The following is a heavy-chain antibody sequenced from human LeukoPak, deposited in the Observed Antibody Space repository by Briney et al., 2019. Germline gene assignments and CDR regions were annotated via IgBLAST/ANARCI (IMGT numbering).Heavy chain of an antibody. CDR3: AKDDAWVRYQD. J-gene: IGHJ4*02. CDR2: ISGSGVIT. D-gene: IGHD5-12*01. CDR1: GFTFSSYS. Sequence: PGGSLRLSCAASGFTFSSYSMNWVRQAPGKGLEWVSGISGSGVITYYADSVKRRFTLSRDNYKNTLDLQMNSLRAEDTAVYYCAKDDAWVRYQDWGQGTLVTVSS. V-gene: IGHV3-23*01.